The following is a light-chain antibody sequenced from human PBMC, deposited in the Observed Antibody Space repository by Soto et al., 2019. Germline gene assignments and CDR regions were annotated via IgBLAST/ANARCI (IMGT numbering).Light chain of an antibody. CDR1: QSVSNN. V-gene: IGKV3-15*01. Sequence: EIVTTQSPATLSVSPGERATLSFRASQSVSNNLAWYQQRPGQATRLIIYGASTRATGVPARFSGSGSGTDFTLTISSLQSEDFAAYYCQQYNNWHPITFGQGTKVDIK. CDR3: QQYNNWHPIT. J-gene: IGKJ1*01. CDR2: GAS.